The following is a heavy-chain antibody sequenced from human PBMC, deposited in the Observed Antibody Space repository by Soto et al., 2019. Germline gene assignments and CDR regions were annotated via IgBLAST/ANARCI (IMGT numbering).Heavy chain of an antibody. D-gene: IGHD2-15*01. CDR3: ASPPQDHNYYYGMDV. CDR2: IIPIFGTA. V-gene: IGHV1-69*13. Sequence: SVKVSCKASGGTFSSYAISWVRQAPGQGLEWMGGIIPIFGTANYAQKFQGRVTITADESTSTAYMELSSLRSEDTAVYYCASPPQDHNYYYGMDVWGQGTTVNRLL. CDR1: GGTFSSYA. J-gene: IGHJ6*02.